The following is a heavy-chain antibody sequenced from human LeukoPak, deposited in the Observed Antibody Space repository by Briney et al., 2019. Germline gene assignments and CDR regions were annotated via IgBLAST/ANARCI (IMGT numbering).Heavy chain of an antibody. CDR1: GYHFNNYW. CDR3: ARVVGYSYGWNY. D-gene: IGHD5-18*01. Sequence: GESPMISLNGSGYHFNNYWINRVRQMPGKGLEWMGRIDPSDSYTMHSPSFQGHVTISADKSISTAYLQWSSLKASDSAMYYCARVVGYSYGWNYWGRGPLVTVSS. V-gene: IGHV5-10-1*01. CDR2: IDPSDSYT. J-gene: IGHJ4*02.